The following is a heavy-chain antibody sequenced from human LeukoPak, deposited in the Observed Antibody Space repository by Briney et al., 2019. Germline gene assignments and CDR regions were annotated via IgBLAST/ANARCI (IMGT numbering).Heavy chain of an antibody. CDR1: GYSFTSYW. V-gene: IGHV5-51*03. CDR2: IYPGDSDT. J-gene: IGHJ5*02. Sequence: GESLKISCKGSGYSFTSYWIGWVRQMPGKGLEWMGIIYPGDSDTRYSPSFQGQVTISADKSISTAYLQWSSLKASDTAMYYCARNPIDCSSTICPLPEDWFDPWGQGTLVTVSS. D-gene: IGHD2-2*01. CDR3: ARNPIDCSSTICPLPEDWFDP.